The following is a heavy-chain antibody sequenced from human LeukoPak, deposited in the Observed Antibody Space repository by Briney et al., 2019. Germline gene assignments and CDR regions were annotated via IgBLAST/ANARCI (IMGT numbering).Heavy chain of an antibody. J-gene: IGHJ3*02. CDR2: IGTAGDT. Sequence: GGSLRLSCAASGFTFSSYDMHWVRQATGKGLEWVSAIGTAGDTYYPGSVKGRFTISRENARNPLYLQMNSLRAGDTAVYYCARGRAVQQRDDAFDIWGQGTMVTVSS. D-gene: IGHD5-18*01. CDR3: ARGRAVQQRDDAFDI. CDR1: GFTFSSYD. V-gene: IGHV3-13*01.